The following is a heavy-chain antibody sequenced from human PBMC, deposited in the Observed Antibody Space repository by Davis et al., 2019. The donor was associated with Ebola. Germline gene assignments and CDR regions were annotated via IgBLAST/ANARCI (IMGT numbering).Heavy chain of an antibody. Sequence: GESLKISCKVSGYSFTTYWIGWVRQMPGKGLEWMGTVYPGDSDTRYSPSFQGHVTISAEKSSNTAYLQWSSLKASDTAIYYCAKLGRSSDYYGRHFDWWGQGTRVTVSS. D-gene: IGHD3-22*01. CDR1: GYSFTTYW. J-gene: IGHJ4*02. CDR2: VYPGDSDT. CDR3: AKLGRSSDYYGRHFDW. V-gene: IGHV5-51*01.